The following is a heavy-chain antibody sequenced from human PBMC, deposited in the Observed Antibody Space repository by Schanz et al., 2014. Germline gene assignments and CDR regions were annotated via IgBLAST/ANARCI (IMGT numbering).Heavy chain of an antibody. CDR2: ISAQTGDT. Sequence: VQSVHSGTEVQKLGASVKVSCQTSGYTFTAYGINRVRQAPGQGLEWIGWISAQTGDTRYAQKMQGRVTMTRDDTTTNVDLERRSLRYDDTAVYECGRGCSGSDIDFWGQGTLXTVSS. V-gene: IGHV1-18*01. CDR1: GYTFTAYG. D-gene: IGHD5-12*01. CDR3: GRGCSGSDIDF. J-gene: IGHJ4*02.